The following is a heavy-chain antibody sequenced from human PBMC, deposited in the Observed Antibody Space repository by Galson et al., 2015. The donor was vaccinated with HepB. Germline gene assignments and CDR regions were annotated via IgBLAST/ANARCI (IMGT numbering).Heavy chain of an antibody. V-gene: IGHV3-23*01. CDR2: ITNSGGT. D-gene: IGHD6-19*01. CDR1: GLTFSNYA. CDR3: ARRGGTVSGSAAGRYFDY. J-gene: IGHJ4*02. Sequence: SLRLSCAASGLTFSNYAMTWLRQAPGKGLEWVSTITNSGGTYYADSVRGRFTISRDNSQSTLYLQMNSLRAEDTAIYYCARRGGTVSGSAAGRYFDYWGQGTLVTVSS.